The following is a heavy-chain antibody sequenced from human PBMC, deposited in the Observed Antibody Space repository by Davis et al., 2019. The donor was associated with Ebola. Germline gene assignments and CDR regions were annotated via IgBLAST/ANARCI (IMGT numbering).Heavy chain of an antibody. CDR3: ARVATRGYDFWSGYRNYYYYGMDV. Sequence: MPSETLSLTCAVYGGSFSGYYWSWIRQPPGKGLEWIGYIYYSGSTYSNPSLKSRVTISVDTSKNQFSLKLSSVTAADTAVYYCARVATRGYDFWSGYRNYYYYGMDVWGQGTTVTVSS. V-gene: IGHV4-34*01. CDR2: IYYSGST. D-gene: IGHD3-3*01. J-gene: IGHJ6*02. CDR1: GGSFSGYY.